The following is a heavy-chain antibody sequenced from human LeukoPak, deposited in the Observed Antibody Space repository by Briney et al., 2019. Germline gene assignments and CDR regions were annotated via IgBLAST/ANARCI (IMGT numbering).Heavy chain of an antibody. CDR2: INSDGSST. D-gene: IGHD6-13*01. V-gene: IGHV3-74*01. Sequence: PGGSLRLSCAASGFTFSSYWMYWVRQAPGKGLVWVSRINSDGSSTSYADSVKGRFTISRDNAKNTLYLQMNSLRAEDTAVYYCARASSSLGRSSWYYHDAFDIWGQGTMVTVSS. CDR1: GFTFSSYW. J-gene: IGHJ3*02. CDR3: ARASSSLGRSSWYYHDAFDI.